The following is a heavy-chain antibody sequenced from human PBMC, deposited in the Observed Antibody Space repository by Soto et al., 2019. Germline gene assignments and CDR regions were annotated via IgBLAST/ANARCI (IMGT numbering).Heavy chain of an antibody. D-gene: IGHD1-1*01. CDR1: GFTFSNYA. V-gene: IGHV3-23*01. J-gene: IGHJ3*01. CDR2: ISADAGRT. CDR3: PRDRGYPDSFDV. Sequence: GGSLRLSCAASGFTFSNYAMSWLRQAPGKGLEWVSAISADAGRTYYADSVKGRFTISRDNAKNTLYLQMHSLRAEDTALYFGPRDRGYPDSFDVWGRGTMGTVS.